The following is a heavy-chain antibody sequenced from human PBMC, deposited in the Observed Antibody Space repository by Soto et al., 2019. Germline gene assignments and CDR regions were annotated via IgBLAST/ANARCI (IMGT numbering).Heavy chain of an antibody. CDR1: GGTFSTSA. J-gene: IGHJ6*02. CDR3: ARDKDRLQVGGNYYYSLDV. V-gene: IGHV1-69*12. CDR2: IMPVFPTP. Sequence: QVHLVQSGAEVKKPGSSVKVSCKASGGTFSTSAISWVRQAPGQGLEWVGGIMPVFPTPDYAQNFQGRVTITADDDTSTAYLELTSLRADATAVYYCARDKDRLQVGGNYYYSLDVWGQGTAIAGSS. D-gene: IGHD2-2*01.